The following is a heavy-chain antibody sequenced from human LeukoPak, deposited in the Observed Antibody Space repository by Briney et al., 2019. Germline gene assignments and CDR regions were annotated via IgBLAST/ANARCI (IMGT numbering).Heavy chain of an antibody. V-gene: IGHV1-8*01. CDR1: GYTFTSYD. CDR3: TRGLRRFGELLGY. Sequence: PGASVKVSCKASGYTFTSYDINWVRQATGQGLEWMGWMNPNSGNTGYAQKFQGRVIMTRNTSISTACMELSSLRSEDTAVYYCTRGLRRFGELLGYWGQGTLVTVSS. D-gene: IGHD3-10*01. J-gene: IGHJ4*02. CDR2: MNPNSGNT.